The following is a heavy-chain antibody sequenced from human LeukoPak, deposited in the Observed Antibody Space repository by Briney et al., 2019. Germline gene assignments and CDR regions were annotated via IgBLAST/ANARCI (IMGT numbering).Heavy chain of an antibody. V-gene: IGHV3-21*01. Sequence: GGSLRLSCAASGFTFSSYSMNWVRQAPGKGLEWVSSISSSSSYIYYADSVKGRFTTSRDNAKNSLYLQMNSLRAEDTAVYYCARDLHRGAAAEGAFDIWGQGTMVTVSS. CDR1: GFTFSSYS. CDR2: ISSSSSYI. J-gene: IGHJ3*02. CDR3: ARDLHRGAAAEGAFDI. D-gene: IGHD6-13*01.